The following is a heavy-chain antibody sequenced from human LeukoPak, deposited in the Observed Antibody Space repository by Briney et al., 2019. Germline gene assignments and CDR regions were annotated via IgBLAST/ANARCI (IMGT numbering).Heavy chain of an antibody. CDR1: GFTFSDYY. D-gene: IGHD4-17*01. CDR3: ARTRLTVTTFGERDAFDI. V-gene: IGHV3-11*01. CDR2: ISSSGSTI. Sequence: GGSLRLSCAASGFTFSDYYMSWIRQAPGKGLEWVSYISSSGSTIYYADSVKGRFTISRDNAKNSLYLQMNSLRAEDTAVYYCARTRLTVTTFGERDAFDIWGQGTMVTVSS. J-gene: IGHJ3*02.